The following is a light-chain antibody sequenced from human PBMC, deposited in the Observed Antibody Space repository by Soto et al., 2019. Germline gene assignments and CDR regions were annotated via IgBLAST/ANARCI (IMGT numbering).Light chain of an antibody. CDR3: QTYDSSLSVAV. CDR2: ANY. V-gene: IGLV1-40*01. J-gene: IGLJ2*01. Sequence: QPVLTQPPSVSGAPGQRVTISCTGSSSNIGAGYDVHWYQHLPGTAPKLLIYANYNRPSGVPDRFSGSKSGTSASLAITGLQAEDEADYYCQTYDSSLSVAVFGGGTKLTVL. CDR1: SSNIGAGYD.